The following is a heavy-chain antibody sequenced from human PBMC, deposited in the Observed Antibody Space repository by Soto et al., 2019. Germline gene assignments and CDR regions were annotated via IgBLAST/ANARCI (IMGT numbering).Heavy chain of an antibody. CDR2: IYYSGST. V-gene: IGHV4-59*08. CDR3: ASLWGWSVDY. D-gene: IGHD3-16*01. CDR1: GCSISSYY. J-gene: IGHJ4*02. Sequence: QVQLQESGPGLVKPSETLSLTCTVSGCSISSYYWSWIRQPPGKGLEWIGYIYYSGSTNYNPSLKSRVTLSVDTSKNQFSLKLSSVTAAAAAVYYCASLWGWSVDYWGQGTLVTVSS.